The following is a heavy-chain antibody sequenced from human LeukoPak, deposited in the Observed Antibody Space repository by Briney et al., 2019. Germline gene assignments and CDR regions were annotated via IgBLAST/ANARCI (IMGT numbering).Heavy chain of an antibody. CDR2: INHSGST. D-gene: IGHD1-26*01. CDR1: GGSFSGYY. CDR3: ARVGYEEIVGATNWFDP. Sequence: SETLSLTCAVYGGSFSGYYWSWIRQPPGKGLEWIGEINHSGSTNYNPPLKSRVTISVDTSKNQFSLKLSSVTAADTAVYYCARVGYEEIVGATNWFDPWGQGTLVTVSS. V-gene: IGHV4-34*01. J-gene: IGHJ5*02.